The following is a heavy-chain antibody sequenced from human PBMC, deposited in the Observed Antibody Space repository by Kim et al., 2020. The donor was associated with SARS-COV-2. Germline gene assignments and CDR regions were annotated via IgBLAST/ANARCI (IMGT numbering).Heavy chain of an antibody. Sequence: NPSLKSRVTISVDTSKNQFSLKLSSVTAADTAVYYCANERIGPTDGGFDYWGQGTLVTVSS. CDR3: ANERIGPTDGGFDY. V-gene: IGHV4-59*01. D-gene: IGHD1-26*01. J-gene: IGHJ4*02.